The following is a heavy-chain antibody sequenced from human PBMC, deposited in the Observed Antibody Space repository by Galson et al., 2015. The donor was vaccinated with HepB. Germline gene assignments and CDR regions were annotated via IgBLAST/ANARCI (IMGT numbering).Heavy chain of an antibody. CDR2: ISSNGGGT. CDR3: VKSKVATTPFDY. CDR1: GFTFSSYA. J-gene: IGHJ4*02. Sequence: SLRLSCAASGFTFSSYAMHWVRQAPGKGLEYVSAISSNGGGTYYADSVKGRFTISRDNSKNTLYLQMSSLRAEDTAVYYCVKSKVATTPFDYWGQGTLVTVSS. D-gene: IGHD5-12*01. V-gene: IGHV3-64D*06.